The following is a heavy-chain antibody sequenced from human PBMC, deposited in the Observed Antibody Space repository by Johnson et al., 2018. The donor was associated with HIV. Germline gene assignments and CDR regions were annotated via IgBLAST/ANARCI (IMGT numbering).Heavy chain of an antibody. CDR2: IKQDGSEK. CDR3: AREAYYYDSSGPGVALDI. J-gene: IGHJ3*02. CDR1: GFTFSSYW. Sequence: VQLVESGGGLVQPGGSLRLSCAASGFTFSSYWMSWVRQAPGKGLEWVANIKQDGSEKYYVDSVKGRFTISRDNAKNSLYLQMNSRRAEDTAVYYCAREAYYYDSSGPGVALDIWGQGTMVTVSS. D-gene: IGHD3-22*01. V-gene: IGHV3-7*05.